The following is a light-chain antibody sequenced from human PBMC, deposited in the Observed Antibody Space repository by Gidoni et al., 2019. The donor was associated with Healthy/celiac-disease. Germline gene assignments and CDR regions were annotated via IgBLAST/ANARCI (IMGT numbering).Light chain of an antibody. Sequence: QSALTQPASVSGSPGQSITISCTGTSSDVGSYNLVSWYQQHPGKAPKLMIYEGSKRPSGVSNRFSGSKSSNTASLTISGLQAEDEADYYCCSYAGSSTFERVFGGGTKLTVL. CDR1: SSDVGSYNL. CDR2: EGS. J-gene: IGLJ3*02. CDR3: CSYAGSSTFERV. V-gene: IGLV2-23*03.